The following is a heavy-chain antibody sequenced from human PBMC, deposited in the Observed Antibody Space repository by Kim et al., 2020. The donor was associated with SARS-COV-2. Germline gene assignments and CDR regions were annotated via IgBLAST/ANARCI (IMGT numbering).Heavy chain of an antibody. CDR3: AKIITWVDSSGRGATFDY. CDR1: GFTFSSYG. CDR2: ISYDGSNK. J-gene: IGHJ4*02. D-gene: IGHD3-22*01. V-gene: IGHV3-30*18. Sequence: GGSLRLSCAASGFTFSSYGMHWVRQAPGKGLEWVAVISYDGSNKYYADSVKGRFTISRDNSKNTLYLQMNSLRAEDTAVYYCAKIITWVDSSGRGATFDYWGQGTLVTVSP.